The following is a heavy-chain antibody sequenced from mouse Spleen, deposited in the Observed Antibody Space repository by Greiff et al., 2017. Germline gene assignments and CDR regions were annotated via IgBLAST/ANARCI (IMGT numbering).Heavy chain of an antibody. J-gene: IGHJ1*01. Sequence: QVQLQQSGAELVRPGTSVKVSCKASGYAFTNYLIEWVKQRPGQGLEWIGVINPGSGGTNYNGKFKGKATLTADKSSSTAYMQLSSLTSEDSAVYFCARADGSFWYFDVWGAGTTVTVSS. D-gene: IGHD1-1*02. V-gene: IGHV1-54*01. CDR3: ARADGSFWYFDV. CDR1: GYAFTNYL. CDR2: INPGSGGT.